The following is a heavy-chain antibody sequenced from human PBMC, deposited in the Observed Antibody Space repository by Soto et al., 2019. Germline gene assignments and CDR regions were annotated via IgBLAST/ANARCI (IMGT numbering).Heavy chain of an antibody. Sequence: GGSLRLSCAASGFTFSSYAMSWVRQAPGKGLEWVSAISGSGGSTYYADSVKGRFTISRDNSKNTLYLQMNSLRAEDTAVYYCAKEVPGYSSGWYDRSLVDYWGQGTLVTVSS. CDR1: GFTFSSYA. D-gene: IGHD6-19*01. V-gene: IGHV3-23*01. J-gene: IGHJ4*02. CDR2: ISGSGGST. CDR3: AKEVPGYSSGWYDRSLVDY.